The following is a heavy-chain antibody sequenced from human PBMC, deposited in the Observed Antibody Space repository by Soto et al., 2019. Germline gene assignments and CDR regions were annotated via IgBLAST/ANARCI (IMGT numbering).Heavy chain of an antibody. CDR2: VTGSGGQI. Sequence: EVQLLESGGGLVQPGGSLRLSCAASGFTISTYAMTWVRQAPGKGLECVSGVTGSGGQIHYADSVKGRFTISKDNSKNTLYQQMSSLRDEDTALYYCAKVAVYNDGLWLMDSWGQGTLVTGSS. CDR1: GFTISTYA. D-gene: IGHD2-21*01. CDR3: AKVAVYNDGLWLMDS. V-gene: IGHV3-23*01. J-gene: IGHJ5*02.